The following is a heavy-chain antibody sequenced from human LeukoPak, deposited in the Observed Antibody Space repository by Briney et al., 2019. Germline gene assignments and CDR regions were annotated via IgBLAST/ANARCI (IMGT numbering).Heavy chain of an antibody. D-gene: IGHD4-23*01. Sequence: PGGSLRLSCVASGFTFSSYAMHWVRQAPGKGLEWVAVISYDGSNKYYADSVKGRFTISRDNSKNTLYLQMNSLRAEDTAVYYCARFRNSGYWGQGTLVPVSS. V-gene: IGHV3-30-3*01. CDR3: ARFRNSGY. CDR2: ISYDGSNK. J-gene: IGHJ4*02. CDR1: GFTFSSYA.